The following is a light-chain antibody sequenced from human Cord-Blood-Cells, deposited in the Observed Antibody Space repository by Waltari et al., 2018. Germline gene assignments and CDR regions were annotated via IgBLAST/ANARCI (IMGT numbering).Light chain of an antibody. Sequence: QSALTQPASVSGSPGQSITISCTGTSSDVGSYNLVSWYQQHPGKAPNLMMYEGSKRRSGVSNRFSGSKSGNTASLTISGLQAEDEADYYCCSYAGSSTYVFGTGTKVTVL. CDR3: CSYAGSSTYV. V-gene: IGLV2-23*01. J-gene: IGLJ1*01. CDR1: SSDVGSYNL. CDR2: EGS.